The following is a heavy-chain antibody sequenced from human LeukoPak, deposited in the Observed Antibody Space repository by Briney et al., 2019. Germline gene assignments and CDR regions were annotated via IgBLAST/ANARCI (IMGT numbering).Heavy chain of an antibody. D-gene: IGHD6-13*01. J-gene: IGHJ2*01. CDR3: AKDISGWGAAGTNWYFDL. CDR2: ISWNSGSI. V-gene: IGHV3-9*01. Sequence: GGSLRLSCAASGFTFDDYAMHWVRQAPGKGLEWVSGISWNSGSIGYADSVKGRFTISRDNAKNSLYLQMNSLRAEDTALYYCAKDISGWGAAGTNWYFDLWGRGTLVTVSS. CDR1: GFTFDDYA.